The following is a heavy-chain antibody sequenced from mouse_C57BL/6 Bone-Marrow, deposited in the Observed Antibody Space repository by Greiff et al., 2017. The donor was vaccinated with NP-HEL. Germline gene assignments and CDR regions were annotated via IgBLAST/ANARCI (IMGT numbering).Heavy chain of an antibody. Sequence: EVQLQQSGAELVRPGASVKLSCTASGFNIKDDYMHWVKQRPEQGLEWIGWIDPENGDTEYASKFQGKATITADTSSNTAYLQLSSLTSEDTAVYYCTKVRRDFDYGGQGNTLTVSS. D-gene: IGHD2-14*01. J-gene: IGHJ2*01. CDR3: TKVRRDFDY. CDR1: GFNIKDDY. CDR2: IDPENGDT. V-gene: IGHV14-4*01.